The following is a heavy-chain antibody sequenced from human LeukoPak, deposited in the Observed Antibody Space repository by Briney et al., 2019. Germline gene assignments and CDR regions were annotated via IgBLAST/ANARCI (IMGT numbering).Heavy chain of an antibody. J-gene: IGHJ5*02. CDR2: ISSSGSTI. D-gene: IGHD3-10*01. CDR1: GFTFSDYY. CDR3: AREWAWFGEYLNWFDP. V-gene: IGHV3-11*04. Sequence: GGSLRLSCAASGFTFSDYYMSWIRQAPGKGLEWVSYISSSGSTIYYADSVKGRFTISRDNAKNSLYLQMNSLRAEDTAVYYCAREWAWFGEYLNWFDPWGQGTLVTVSS.